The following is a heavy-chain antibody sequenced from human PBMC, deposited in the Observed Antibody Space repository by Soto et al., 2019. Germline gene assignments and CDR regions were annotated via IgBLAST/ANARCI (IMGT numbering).Heavy chain of an antibody. CDR1: GFTFSSYG. D-gene: IGHD3-22*01. V-gene: IGHV3-30*18. J-gene: IGHJ4*02. Sequence: QVQLVGSGGGVVQPGRSLRLSCAASGFTFSSYGMHWVRQAPGKGLEWVAVISYDGSNKYYADSVKGRFTISRDNSKNTLYLQMNSLRAEDTAVYYCAKPWSRGSSGYYYFDYWGQGTLVTVSS. CDR2: ISYDGSNK. CDR3: AKPWSRGSSGYYYFDY.